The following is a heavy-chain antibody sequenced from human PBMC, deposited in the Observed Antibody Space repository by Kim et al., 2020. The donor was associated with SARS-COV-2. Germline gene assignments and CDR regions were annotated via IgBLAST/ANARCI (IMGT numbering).Heavy chain of an antibody. CDR3: ARDPHRPYGGRNVYWYFDL. J-gene: IGHJ2*01. D-gene: IGHD2-15*01. Sequence: SETLSLTCAVYGGSFSGYYWSWIRQPPGKGLEWIGEINHSGSTNYNPSLKSRVTMSVDTSKNQFSLKLSSVTAADTAVYYCARDPHRPYGGRNVYWYFDLWGRGTLVTVSS. CDR1: GGSFSGYY. V-gene: IGHV4-34*01. CDR2: INHSGST.